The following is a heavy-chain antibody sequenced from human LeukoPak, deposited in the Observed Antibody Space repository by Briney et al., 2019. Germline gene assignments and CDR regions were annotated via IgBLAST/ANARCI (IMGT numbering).Heavy chain of an antibody. CDR2: ISPYNGKT. D-gene: IGHD1-26*01. Sequence: ASVKVSCKASGYTFTNYGISWVRQAPGQGLEWMGWISPYNGKTKYVQKFQGRVTMATDTSTSTAYMELKSLRSDDTAVYYCARVGSYSFFDFWGQGTLFTASS. CDR3: ARVGSYSFFDF. CDR1: GYTFTNYG. J-gene: IGHJ4*02. V-gene: IGHV1-18*01.